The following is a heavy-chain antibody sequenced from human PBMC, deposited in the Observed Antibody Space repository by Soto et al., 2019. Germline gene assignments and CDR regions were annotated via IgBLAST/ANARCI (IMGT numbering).Heavy chain of an antibody. V-gene: IGHV5-51*01. Sequence: PGESLKISCKGSGYSFTNYWIGWVRQMPGKGLEWMRIIYPGDSDIRFSPSFQGQVTISADKSINTAYLQWSSLMASDTAMYYCARTSHYDSSGYYDAFDVWGQGTMVTVSS. J-gene: IGHJ3*01. CDR3: ARTSHYDSSGYYDAFDV. CDR2: IYPGDSDI. D-gene: IGHD3-22*01. CDR1: GYSFTNYW.